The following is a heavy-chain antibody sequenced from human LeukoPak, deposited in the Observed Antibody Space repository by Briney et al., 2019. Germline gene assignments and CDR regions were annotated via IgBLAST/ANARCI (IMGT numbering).Heavy chain of an antibody. CDR1: GGSISSGGYY. D-gene: IGHD2-2*01. V-gene: IGHV4-31*03. Sequence: SETLSLTCTVSGGSISSGGYYWSWIRQHPGKGLEWIGYIYYSGSTYYNPSLKSRVTISVDTSKNQFSLKLSSVTAADTAVYYCARVTPLVVPAATNWFDPWGQGTLVTVSS. CDR2: IYYSGST. CDR3: ARVTPLVVPAATNWFDP. J-gene: IGHJ5*02.